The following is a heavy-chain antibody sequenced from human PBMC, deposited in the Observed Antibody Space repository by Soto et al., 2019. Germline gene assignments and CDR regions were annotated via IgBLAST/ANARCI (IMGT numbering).Heavy chain of an antibody. Sequence: EVQLVESGGGRVKPGGSLRLSCAASGFTFSSYSMNWVRQAPGKVLEWVSSIRSSSSYIYYADSVKGRFTISRDNAKNSLELQMNSLRAEDTAVYYCARDTKHLAAVGAFDIWGQGTMVTVSS. CDR3: ARDTKHLAAVGAFDI. V-gene: IGHV3-21*01. J-gene: IGHJ3*02. D-gene: IGHD6-13*01. CDR1: GFTFSSYS. CDR2: IRSSSSYI.